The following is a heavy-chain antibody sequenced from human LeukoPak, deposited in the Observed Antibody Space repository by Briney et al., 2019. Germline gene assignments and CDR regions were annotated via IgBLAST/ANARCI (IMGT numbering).Heavy chain of an antibody. Sequence: PGRSLRLSCAASGFTFSSYAMHWVRQAPGKGLEWVAVVSYDGSNKYYADSVKGRFTISRDNSKNTLYLQMNSLRAEDTAVYYCAREAPRILDFDHWGQGTLVTVSS. CDR3: AREAPRILDFDH. D-gene: IGHD2-15*01. CDR2: VSYDGSNK. V-gene: IGHV3-30*04. J-gene: IGHJ4*02. CDR1: GFTFSSYA.